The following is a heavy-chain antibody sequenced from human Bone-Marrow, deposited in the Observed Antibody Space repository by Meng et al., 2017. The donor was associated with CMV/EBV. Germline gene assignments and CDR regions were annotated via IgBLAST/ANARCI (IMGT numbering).Heavy chain of an antibody. V-gene: IGHV3-23*01. CDR3: ARDLSIWAAGYGMDV. CDR1: GFTFSSYA. CDR2: ISGSGGST. J-gene: IGHJ6*02. D-gene: IGHD6-13*01. Sequence: GESLKISCAASGFTFSSYAMSWVRQAPGKGLEWVSAISGSGGSTYYADSVKGRFTISRDNAKNSLYLQMNSLRAEDTAVYYCARDLSIWAAGYGMDVWGQGTTVTVSS.